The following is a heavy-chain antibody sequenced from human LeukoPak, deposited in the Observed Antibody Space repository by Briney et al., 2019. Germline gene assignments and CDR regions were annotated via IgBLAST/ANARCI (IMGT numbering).Heavy chain of an antibody. CDR2: IYHSGST. Sequence: PSETLSLTCAVSGGSISSGGYSWSWIRQPPGKGLEWIGYIYHSGSTYYNPSLKSRVTISVDRSKNQFSLKLSSVTAADTAAYYCARGDYGSGSYDYWGQGTLVTVSS. V-gene: IGHV4-30-2*01. CDR1: GGSISSGGYS. J-gene: IGHJ4*02. CDR3: ARGDYGSGSYDY. D-gene: IGHD3-10*01.